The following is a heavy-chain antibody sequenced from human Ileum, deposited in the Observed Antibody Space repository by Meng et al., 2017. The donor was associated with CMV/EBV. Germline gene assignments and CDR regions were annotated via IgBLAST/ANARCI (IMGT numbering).Heavy chain of an antibody. V-gene: IGHV3-20*04. CDR1: GFVFNNYG. CDR2: INWNGGST. D-gene: IGHD1-26*01. J-gene: IGHJ4*02. Sequence: LRLPCAASGFVFNNYGMSWVRQAPGKGLEWVSGINWNGGSTGYADSVKGRFTISRDSAKNSLYLQMNSLRAEDTAFYYCARGATSLDNWGQGTLVTVSS. CDR3: ARGATSLDN.